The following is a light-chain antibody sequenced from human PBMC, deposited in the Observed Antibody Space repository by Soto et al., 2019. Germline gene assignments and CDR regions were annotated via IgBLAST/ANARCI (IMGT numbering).Light chain of an antibody. J-gene: IGLJ3*02. CDR1: SSNIGAGYD. V-gene: IGLV1-40*01. CDR3: QSYDSSLSASV. Sequence: QSVLTQPPSVSGAPGQRVTISCTGSSSNIGAGYDVHWYQQFPGTAPKLLIYGNGNRPSGVPDRFSGSKSGTSASLAITGLQAEDEADYYCQSYDSSLSASVFGGGTQLTVL. CDR2: GNG.